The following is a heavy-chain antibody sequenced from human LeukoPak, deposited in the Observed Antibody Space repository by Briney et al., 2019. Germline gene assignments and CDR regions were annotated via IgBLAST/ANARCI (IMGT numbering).Heavy chain of an antibody. V-gene: IGHV4-59*01. J-gene: IGHJ5*02. CDR2: IYGSGST. Sequence: SETLSLTCTVSGGSISSYYWSWTRQPPGKGLEWIGHIYGSGSTNYNPSLKSRVTLSVDTSKNQFSLKLSSVTAADTAVYYCAREGTSGTHLNWFDPWGQGTLDTVSS. CDR1: GGSISSYY. D-gene: IGHD1-1*01. CDR3: AREGTSGTHLNWFDP.